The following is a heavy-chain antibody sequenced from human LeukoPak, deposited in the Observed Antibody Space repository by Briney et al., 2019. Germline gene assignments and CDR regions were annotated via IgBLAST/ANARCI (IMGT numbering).Heavy chain of an antibody. CDR3: ARGVGGAAAGTPPHY. J-gene: IGHJ4*02. CDR1: GFIFGSYA. D-gene: IGHD6-13*01. Sequence: GMSLRLSCAASGFIFGSYAMHGVRQAPGKGLEWVSSISSSSSYICYADSVKGRFTISRDNAKNSLYLQMNSLRAEDTAVYYCARGVGGAAAGTPPHYWGQGTLVTVSS. CDR2: ISSSSSYI. V-gene: IGHV3-21*01.